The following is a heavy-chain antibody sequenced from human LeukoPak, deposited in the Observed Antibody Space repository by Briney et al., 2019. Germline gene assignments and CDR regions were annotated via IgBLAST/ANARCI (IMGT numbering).Heavy chain of an antibody. CDR2: IWHDGNNK. CDR1: GFNFNDYG. V-gene: IGHV3-33*01. Sequence: GGSLRLSCAASGFNFNDYGMHWVRQAPGKGLEWVAIIWHDGNNKYYADSVRGRFTISRDNSKDTLYLEMNSLRAEDTAVYYCARDGAYSYTYWGQGTLVIVSS. CDR3: ARDGAYSYTY. J-gene: IGHJ4*02. D-gene: IGHD5-18*01.